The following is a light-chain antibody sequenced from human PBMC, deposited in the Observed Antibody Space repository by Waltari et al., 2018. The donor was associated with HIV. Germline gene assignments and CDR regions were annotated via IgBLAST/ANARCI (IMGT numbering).Light chain of an antibody. CDR2: DVT. J-gene: IGLJ3*02. CDR1: RSDLGAYNH. V-gene: IGLV2-14*03. Sequence: QSALTQPASVSGSRGQSITMSCTGTRSDLGAYNHVSWFQQRPGKAPKLIIYDVTDRPSGVSKRFSGSKSGITASLTISGLQADDEGDYYCSSYTASNTLWVFGGGTKLTVL. CDR3: SSYTASNTLWV.